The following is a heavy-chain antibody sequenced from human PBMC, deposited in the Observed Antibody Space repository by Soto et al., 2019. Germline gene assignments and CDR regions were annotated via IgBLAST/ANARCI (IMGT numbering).Heavy chain of an antibody. CDR1: GFAFINYG. CDR2: ISSSSST. D-gene: IGHD2-15*01. J-gene: IGHJ6*02. Sequence: PGGSLRLSCAVSGFAFINYGVNWVRQAPGKGLEWVSFISSSSSTYYADSVKGRFTISRDNAKNSLYLQMNSLRDEDTAVYYCARGRGGSLYGMDVWGQGTTVTVSS. CDR3: ARGRGGSLYGMDV. V-gene: IGHV3-48*02.